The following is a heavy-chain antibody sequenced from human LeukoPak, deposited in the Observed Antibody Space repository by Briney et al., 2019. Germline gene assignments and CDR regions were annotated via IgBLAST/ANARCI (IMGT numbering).Heavy chain of an antibody. CDR1: GFTFSSYA. D-gene: IGHD6-19*01. CDR2: ISGSGGST. J-gene: IGHJ5*02. CDR3: AKDGGWGSGWYSFWFDP. V-gene: IGHV3-23*01. Sequence: HPGGSLRLSCAASGFTFSSYAMSWVRQAPGKGLEWVSAISGSGGSTYYADSVKGRFTISRDNSKNTLYLQMNSLRAEDTAVYYCAKDGGWGSGWYSFWFDPWGQGTLVTVSS.